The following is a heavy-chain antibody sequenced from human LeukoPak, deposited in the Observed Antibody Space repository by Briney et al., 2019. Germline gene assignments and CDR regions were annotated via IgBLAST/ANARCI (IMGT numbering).Heavy chain of an antibody. J-gene: IGHJ4*02. CDR2: LFYSGNT. Sequence: ASETLSLTCTVSGGSISSYYWSWIRQPPGKGLEWIGSLFYSGNTNYNPSLKSRVTISLDTSKNQVSLKLSSVTAADTAVYYCARGSSPFDYWGQGTLVTVSS. CDR3: ARGSSPFDY. CDR1: GGSISSYY. V-gene: IGHV4-59*08.